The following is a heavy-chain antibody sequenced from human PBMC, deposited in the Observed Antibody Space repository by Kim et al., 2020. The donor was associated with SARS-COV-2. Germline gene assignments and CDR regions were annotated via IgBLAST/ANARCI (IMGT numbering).Heavy chain of an antibody. CDR1: GGTFSSYA. D-gene: IGHD2-21*01. V-gene: IGHV1-69*04. Sequence: SVKVSCKASGGTFSSYAISWVRQAPGQGLEWMGRIIPILGIANYAQKFQGRVTITADKSTSTAYMELSSLRSEDTAVYYCARGSPSYCGGDCYSYWGQGTLVTVSS. CDR3: ARGSPSYCGGDCYSY. J-gene: IGHJ4*02. CDR2: IIPILGIA.